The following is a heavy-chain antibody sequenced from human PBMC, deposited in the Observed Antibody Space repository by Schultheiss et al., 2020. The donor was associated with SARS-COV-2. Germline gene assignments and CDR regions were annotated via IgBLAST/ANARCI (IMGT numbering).Heavy chain of an antibody. D-gene: IGHD2-15*01. CDR1: GFTFSNAW. Sequence: GGSLRLSCAASGFTFSNAWMSWVRQAPGKGLEWVGRIKSKTDGGTTDYAAPVKDRFTISRDDSKNTLYLQMNSLKTEDTAVYYCTTGRYCSGGSCYSDYYYYMDVWGKGTTVTVSS. CDR2: IKSKTDGGTT. V-gene: IGHV3-15*01. CDR3: TTGRYCSGGSCYSDYYYYMDV. J-gene: IGHJ6*03.